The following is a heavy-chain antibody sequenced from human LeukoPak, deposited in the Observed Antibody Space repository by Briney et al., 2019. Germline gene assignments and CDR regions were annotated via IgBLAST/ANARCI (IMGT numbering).Heavy chain of an antibody. Sequence: GGSLRLSCAASGFTFSSYTMNWVRQPPGKGLEWVSNIGTSSTTIYYADSVKGRFTISRDNAKNSLYLQMNSLRADDTAVYYCARWGYYSNYDYWGQGTLVTVSS. V-gene: IGHV3-48*01. D-gene: IGHD4-11*01. CDR2: IGTSSTTI. CDR1: GFTFSSYT. CDR3: ARWGYYSNYDY. J-gene: IGHJ4*02.